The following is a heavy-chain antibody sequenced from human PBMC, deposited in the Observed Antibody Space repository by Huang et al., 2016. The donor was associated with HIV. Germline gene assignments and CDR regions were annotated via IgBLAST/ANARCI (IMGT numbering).Heavy chain of an antibody. V-gene: IGHV1-69*13. D-gene: IGHD6-25*01. CDR1: GGTFSSYA. Sequence: VQLVQSGAEVKKPGSSVKVSWKASGGTFSSYAISWVRQAPGQGLQWMGGIIPFSGTTKYAQKCHGGVMVTGDEHTRTAYMEVKSLRSEETADYYWSRAAATLWGGGFYHMDVWGKGTTVTVSS. CDR2: IIPFSGTT. CDR3: SRAAATLWGGGFYHMDV. J-gene: IGHJ6*03.